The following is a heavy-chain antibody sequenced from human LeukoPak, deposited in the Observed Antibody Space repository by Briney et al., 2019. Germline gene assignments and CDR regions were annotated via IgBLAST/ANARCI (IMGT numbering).Heavy chain of an antibody. D-gene: IGHD2-15*01. J-gene: IGHJ4*02. Sequence: SETLSLSCTVSGGSISSSSYYWGWIRQPPGKGLEWIGSIYYSGSTYYNPSLKSRVTISVDTSKNQFSLKLSSVTAADTAVYYCARVAAKTVDYWGQGTLVTVSS. CDR1: GGSISSSSYY. CDR3: ARVAAKTVDY. V-gene: IGHV4-39*07. CDR2: IYYSGST.